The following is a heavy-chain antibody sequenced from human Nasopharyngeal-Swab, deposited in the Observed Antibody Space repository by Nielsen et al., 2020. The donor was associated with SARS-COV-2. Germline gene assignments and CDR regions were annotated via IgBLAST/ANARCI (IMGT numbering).Heavy chain of an antibody. CDR3: TTDYYFDY. CDR1: GFVFSGSA. Sequence: GGSLRLSCAASGFVFSGSAMHWVRQASGKGLEWVGRIGDKDHNYATVYAASLKGRFTISRDDSMNTAYLQMDSLNTEDTALYYCTTDYYFDYWGQGTLVTVSS. V-gene: IGHV3-73*01. CDR2: IGDKDHNYAT. J-gene: IGHJ4*02.